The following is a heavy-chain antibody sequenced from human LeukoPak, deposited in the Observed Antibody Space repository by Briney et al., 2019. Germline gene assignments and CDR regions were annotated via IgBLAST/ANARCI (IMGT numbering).Heavy chain of an antibody. CDR3: ARDSSMTTDY. J-gene: IGHJ4*02. D-gene: IGHD4-11*01. CDR1: GGSISSYY. V-gene: IGHV4-59*01. Sequence: SETLSLTCTVSGGSISSYYWSWIRQPPGKGLEWIGYIYYSGSTNYNPSLKSRVTISVDTSKNQFSLKLSSVTAADTAVYYCARDSSMTTDYWGQGTLVTVSS. CDR2: IYYSGST.